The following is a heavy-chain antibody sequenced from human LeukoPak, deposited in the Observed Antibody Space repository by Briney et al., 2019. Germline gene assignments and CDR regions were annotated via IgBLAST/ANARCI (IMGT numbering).Heavy chain of an antibody. Sequence: SVKVSCKASGGTFSSYAISWVRQAPGQGLEWMGGIIPIFGTANYAQKFQGRVTITADESTSTAYMELSSLRSEDTAVYYCARGVTGGSGSYIPYYYYGMDVWAKGPRSPSP. CDR2: IIPIFGTA. J-gene: IGHJ6*02. CDR3: ARGVTGGSGSYIPYYYYGMDV. CDR1: GGTFSSYA. V-gene: IGHV1-69*13. D-gene: IGHD3-10*01.